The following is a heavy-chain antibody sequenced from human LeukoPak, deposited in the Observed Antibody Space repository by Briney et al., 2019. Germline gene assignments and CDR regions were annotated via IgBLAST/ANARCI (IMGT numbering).Heavy chain of an antibody. D-gene: IGHD3-10*01. Sequence: ASVKVSCKASGYTFTSNYMHWVRQAPGQGLEWMGIINPSGGSTSYAQKFQGRVTMTRDTSTSTVYMELSSLRSEDTAVYYCARGHVWFGESSYYYMDVWGKGTTVTISS. CDR1: GYTFTSNY. J-gene: IGHJ6*03. CDR3: ARGHVWFGESSYYYMDV. CDR2: INPSGGST. V-gene: IGHV1-46*01.